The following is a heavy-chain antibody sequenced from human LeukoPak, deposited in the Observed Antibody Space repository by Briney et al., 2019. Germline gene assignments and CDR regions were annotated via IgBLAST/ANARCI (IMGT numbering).Heavy chain of an antibody. CDR1: GASISSYY. CDR3: ARGYSSSWYVY. J-gene: IGHJ4*02. CDR2: IYYSGST. V-gene: IGHV4-59*01. Sequence: SETLSLTCTVSGASISSYYWSWIRQPPGKGLEWIGYIYYSGSTNYNPSLKSRVTISVDTSKNQFSLKLSSVTAADTAVYYCARGYSSSWYVYWGQGTLVTVSS. D-gene: IGHD6-13*01.